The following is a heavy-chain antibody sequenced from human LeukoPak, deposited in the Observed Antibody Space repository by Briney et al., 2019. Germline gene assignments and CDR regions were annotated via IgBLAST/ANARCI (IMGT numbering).Heavy chain of an antibody. CDR2: ISTSSIYI. J-gene: IGHJ5*02. V-gene: IGHV3-21*01. D-gene: IGHD6-19*01. CDR1: GFTFSRHS. CDR3: ARAGSQWLVPGDNWFDP. Sequence: PGGSLRLSCAASGFTFSRHSMNWVRQAPGKGLEWVSSISTSSIYIYYADSLKGRFTISRDNAKNSLYLQMNSLRAEDTAVYYCARAGSQWLVPGDNWFDPWGQGTLVTVSS.